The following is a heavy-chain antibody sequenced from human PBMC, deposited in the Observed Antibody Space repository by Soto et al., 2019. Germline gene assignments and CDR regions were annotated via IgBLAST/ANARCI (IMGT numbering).Heavy chain of an antibody. V-gene: IGHV1-69*01. Sequence: QVQLVQSGAEVKKPGSSVKVSCKASGGTFSSYAISWVRQAPGQGLEWMGGIIPIFGTANYAQNFQGRVTITADESTSTAYMELSSLRSEDTAVYYCARDRRYCSSTSCYPYGMDVWGQGTTVTVSS. CDR1: GGTFSSYA. CDR2: IIPIFGTA. D-gene: IGHD2-2*01. J-gene: IGHJ6*02. CDR3: ARDRRYCSSTSCYPYGMDV.